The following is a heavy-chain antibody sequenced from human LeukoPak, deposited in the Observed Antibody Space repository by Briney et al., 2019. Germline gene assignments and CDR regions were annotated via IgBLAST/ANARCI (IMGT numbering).Heavy chain of an antibody. CDR2: ISSSSNTI. V-gene: IGHV3-48*01. CDR1: GFTFSSYS. CDR3: ARIGTGVV. Sequence: PGGSLRLSWAASGFTFSSYSMNWVRQAPGKGLEWVSYISSSSNTIYYADSVKGRFTISRDNAKNSLYLQMNSLRAEDTAVYYCARIGTGVVWGQGTTVTVSS. J-gene: IGHJ6*02.